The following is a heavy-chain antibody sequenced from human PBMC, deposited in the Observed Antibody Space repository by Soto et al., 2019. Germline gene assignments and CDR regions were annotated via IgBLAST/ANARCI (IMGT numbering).Heavy chain of an antibody. D-gene: IGHD2-2*01. Sequence: WSLRLSCAASGFTFSTYWMHWIRQVPGKGLEWVSRINSDASHTYYADSVKGRFTISRDNAKNTLHLEMNSLRAEDTAVYYCVRDGDCPNTTCYGKWFDPWGQGTLVTVSS. CDR2: INSDASHT. CDR3: VRDGDCPNTTCYGKWFDP. J-gene: IGHJ5*02. V-gene: IGHV3-74*01. CDR1: GFTFSTYW.